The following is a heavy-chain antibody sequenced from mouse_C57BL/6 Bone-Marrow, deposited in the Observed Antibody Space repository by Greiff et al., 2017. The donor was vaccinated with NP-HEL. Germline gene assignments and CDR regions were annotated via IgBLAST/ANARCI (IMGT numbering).Heavy chain of an antibody. Sequence: DVKLVGSGGGLVKPGGSLKLSCAASGFTFSSYAMSWVRQTPETRLAWVATISDGGSYTYYPDTVKGRFTTSSDNAKNNLYLQLSHLKSEDTAMYYRARAVLYYFDYGGQGTTHTVSS. CDR1: GFTFSSYA. CDR3: ARAVLYYFDY. CDR2: ISDGGSYT. J-gene: IGHJ2*01. V-gene: IGHV5-4*03.